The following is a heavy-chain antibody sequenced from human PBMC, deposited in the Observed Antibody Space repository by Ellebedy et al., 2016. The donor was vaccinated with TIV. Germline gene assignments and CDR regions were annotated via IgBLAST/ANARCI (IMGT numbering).Heavy chain of an antibody. D-gene: IGHD3-16*01. CDR3: AKDQVGGDGRWVFDI. J-gene: IGHJ3*02. CDR2: IYGGGGST. Sequence: GESLKISCAASGFTFSTYAMAWVRQTPGKGLGWVSAIYGGGGSTYYADSVRGRFTISRDNSKNTLYLQMNSPRDEDTAIYYCAKDQVGGDGRWVFDIWGQGTMVTVSS. V-gene: IGHV3-23*01. CDR1: GFTFSTYA.